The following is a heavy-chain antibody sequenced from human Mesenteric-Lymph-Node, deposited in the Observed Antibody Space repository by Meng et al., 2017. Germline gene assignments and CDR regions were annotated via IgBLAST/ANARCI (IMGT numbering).Heavy chain of an antibody. CDR1: GFTFDDYA. D-gene: IGHD6-19*01. CDR3: AKDDSKWLATGVYYYYGMDV. CDR2: ISWDGGST. J-gene: IGHJ6*02. V-gene: IGHV3-43D*03. Sequence: GESLKISCAASGFTFDDYAMHWVRQAPGKGLEWVSLISWDGGSTYYADSVKGRFTISRDNSKNSLYLQMNSLRAEDTALYYCAKDDSKWLATGVYYYYGMDVWGQGTTVTVSS.